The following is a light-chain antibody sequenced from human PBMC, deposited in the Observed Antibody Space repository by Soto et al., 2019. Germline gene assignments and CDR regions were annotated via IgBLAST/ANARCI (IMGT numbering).Light chain of an antibody. Sequence: SYELTQPPSVSVAPGETARIPCGGNNIGSKSVHWYQQRPGQAPVLVVYDDSGRPSGIPERFSGSNSGNTATLTISRVEAGDEADYYCQVWDSSSDVLFGGGTKLTVL. V-gene: IGLV3-21*02. CDR1: NIGSKS. CDR2: DDS. J-gene: IGLJ2*01. CDR3: QVWDSSSDVL.